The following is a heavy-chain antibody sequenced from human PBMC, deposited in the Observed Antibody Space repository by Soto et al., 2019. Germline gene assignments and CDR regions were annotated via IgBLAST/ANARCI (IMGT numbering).Heavy chain of an antibody. V-gene: IGHV3-23*01. Sequence: GGSLRLSCAASGFTFSSYAMSWVRQAPGKGLEWVSGISGSGTSTYYADSVKGRFTISRDNSKNTLYLQTNSLTVEDGAVYYCADSWLPTSYWGPGTLVTVSS. CDR3: ADSWLPTSY. CDR1: GFTFSSYA. J-gene: IGHJ4*02. CDR2: ISGSGTST. D-gene: IGHD3-10*01.